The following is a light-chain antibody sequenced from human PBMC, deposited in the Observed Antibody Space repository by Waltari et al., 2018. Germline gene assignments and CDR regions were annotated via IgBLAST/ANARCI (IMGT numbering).Light chain of an antibody. CDR2: DSS. J-gene: IGKJ2*01. V-gene: IGKV1-33*01. CDR1: QDIRDY. Sequence: DIQMTQSPSSLSASVGDRVTITCQASQDIRDYLNWYQHKPGKAPKLLIYDSSRLHTGVPSRFSGSGSGTDFTFTINSVQPEDFATYCCQHYKGVPPYTFGQGTKLEMK. CDR3: QHYKGVPPYT.